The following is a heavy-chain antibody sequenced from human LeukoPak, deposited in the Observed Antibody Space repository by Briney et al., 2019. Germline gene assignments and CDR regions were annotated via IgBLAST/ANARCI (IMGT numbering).Heavy chain of an antibody. CDR1: GGSISSYY. D-gene: IGHD5-12*01. CDR2: IYYSGST. V-gene: IGHV4-59*08. CDR3: ARHDSRYDPYYYYGMDV. J-gene: IGHJ6*02. Sequence: SETLSLTCTVSGGSISSYYWSWIRQPPGKGLEWIGYIYYSGSTNYNPSLKSRVTISVDTSKNQFSLKLSSVTAADTAVYYCARHDSRYDPYYYYGMDVWGQGTTVTVSS.